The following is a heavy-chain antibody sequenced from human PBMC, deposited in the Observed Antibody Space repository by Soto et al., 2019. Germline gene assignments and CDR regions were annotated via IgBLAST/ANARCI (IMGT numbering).Heavy chain of an antibody. J-gene: IGHJ4*02. D-gene: IGHD3-22*01. V-gene: IGHV4-31*03. CDR3: ARALYYYDSSGYPFDY. CDR2: IYYSGST. Sequence: ASETLSLTCTVSGGSISSGGYYWSWIRQHPGKGLEWIGYIYYSGSTYYNPSLKSRVTISVDTSKNQFSLKLSSVTAADTAVYYCARALYYYDSSGYPFDYWGQGTLVTVSS. CDR1: GGSISSGGYY.